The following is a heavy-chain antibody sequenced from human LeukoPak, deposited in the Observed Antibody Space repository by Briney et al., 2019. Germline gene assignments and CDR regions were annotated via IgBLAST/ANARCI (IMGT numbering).Heavy chain of an antibody. CDR2: ISGSGGST. V-gene: IGHV3-23*01. Sequence: GGSLRLSCAASGFTFSSYAMTWVRQAPGKGLEWVSAISGSGGSTYYADSVKGRFTISRDNSKNTLYLQMNSLRAEDTAVYYCAKGSEYYDFWSGYYPRDEYFQHWGQGTLVTVSS. D-gene: IGHD3-3*01. CDR3: AKGSEYYDFWSGYYPRDEYFQH. CDR1: GFTFSSYA. J-gene: IGHJ1*01.